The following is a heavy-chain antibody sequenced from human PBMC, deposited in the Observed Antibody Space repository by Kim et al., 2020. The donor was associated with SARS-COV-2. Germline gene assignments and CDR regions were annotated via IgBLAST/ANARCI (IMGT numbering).Heavy chain of an antibody. J-gene: IGHJ4*02. Sequence: GGSLRLSCAASGFTFSSYGMHWVRQAPGKGLEWVAVISYDGSNKYYADSVKGRFTISRDNSKNTLYLQMNSLRAEDTAVYYCAKDWGNIPAAIRVDDYWGQGTLVTVSS. D-gene: IGHD2-2*01. CDR3: AKDWGNIPAAIRVDDY. CDR2: ISYDGSNK. CDR1: GFTFSSYG. V-gene: IGHV3-30*18.